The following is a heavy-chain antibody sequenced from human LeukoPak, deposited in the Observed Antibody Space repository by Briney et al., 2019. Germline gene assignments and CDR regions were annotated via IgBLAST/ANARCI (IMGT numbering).Heavy chain of an antibody. J-gene: IGHJ4*02. Sequence: SETLSLTCAVYGVSFSGYYWSWIRQPPGKGLEWIGEINHSGSTNYNPSLKSRVTISVDTSKNQFSLKLSSVTAADTAVYYCARLLRDYWGQGTLVTVSS. V-gene: IGHV4-34*01. CDR3: ARLLRDY. CDR1: GVSFSGYY. CDR2: INHSGST. D-gene: IGHD2-15*01.